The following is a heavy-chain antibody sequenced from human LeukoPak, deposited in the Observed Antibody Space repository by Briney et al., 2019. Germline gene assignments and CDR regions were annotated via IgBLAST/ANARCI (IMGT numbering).Heavy chain of an antibody. J-gene: IGHJ4*02. V-gene: IGHV1-18*01. CDR1: GYTFTSYG. CDR3: ARDLPYSSSWESIDY. CDR2: ISAYNGNT. Sequence: GASVKVSCTASGYTFTSYGINWVRQAPGQGLEWMGWISAYNGNTNYAQELQGRVTITTDTSTSTAYMELRSLRSDDTAVYYCARDLPYSSSWESIDYWGQGTLVTISS. D-gene: IGHD6-13*01.